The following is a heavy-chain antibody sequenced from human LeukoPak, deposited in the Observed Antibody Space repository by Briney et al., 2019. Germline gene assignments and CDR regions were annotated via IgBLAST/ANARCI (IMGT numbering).Heavy chain of an antibody. V-gene: IGHV3-23*01. CDR3: AKDTAFAYGYDRVDH. D-gene: IGHD5-18*01. Sequence: GGSLRLSCAASGFTFSSYSMNWVRQAPGKGLEWVSALSGSDGSPYYADSVKGRFTISRDSSKNTLYLQMNSLRAEDTAVYYCAKDTAFAYGYDRVDHWGQGTLVTVSS. CDR1: GFTFSSYS. CDR2: LSGSDGSP. J-gene: IGHJ5*02.